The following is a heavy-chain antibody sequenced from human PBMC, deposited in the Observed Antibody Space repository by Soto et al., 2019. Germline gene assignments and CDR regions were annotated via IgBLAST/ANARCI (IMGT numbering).Heavy chain of an antibody. Sequence: GGSLRLSCAASGFTFSGSAMHWVRQASGKGLQWVGRIRSKANSYAASYDASVKGRFTISRDDSKNTAYLQMNSLRTEDTAVYYCTRRYFYDSSGYYMDDYWGQGTLVTVSS. CDR3: TRRYFYDSSGYYMDDY. CDR2: IRSKANSYAA. CDR1: GFTFSGSA. D-gene: IGHD3-22*01. J-gene: IGHJ4*02. V-gene: IGHV3-73*01.